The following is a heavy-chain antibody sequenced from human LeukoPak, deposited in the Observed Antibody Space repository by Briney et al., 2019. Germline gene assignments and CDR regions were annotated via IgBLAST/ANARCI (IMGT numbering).Heavy chain of an antibody. D-gene: IGHD3-10*01. CDR1: GGSISSGDHY. V-gene: IGHV4-30-4*01. CDR3: ARIVMVRGVTYYFDN. J-gene: IGHJ4*02. Sequence: SETLSLTCTVSGGSISSGDHYWSGIRQPPGKGLEWIGYIYYSGSTYYSPSLKSRVTISVDTSKNQFSLKLNSVTAADTAVYYCARIVMVRGVTYYFDNWGQGTLVTVSS. CDR2: IYYSGST.